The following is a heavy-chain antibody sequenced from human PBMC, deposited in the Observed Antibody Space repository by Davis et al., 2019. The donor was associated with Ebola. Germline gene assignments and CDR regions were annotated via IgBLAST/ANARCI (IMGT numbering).Heavy chain of an antibody. V-gene: IGHV3-48*01. CDR1: GFTFSSYS. CDR2: ISSSSSTI. CDR3: ARLDEDDYLTGPDY. D-gene: IGHD3-9*01. J-gene: IGHJ4*02. Sequence: GESLKISCAASGFTFSSYSMNWVRQAPGKGLEWVSYISSSSSTIYYADSVKGRFTISRDNSKNTVDLQMNSLRAEDTAVYYCARLDEDDYLTGPDYWGQGALVTVSS.